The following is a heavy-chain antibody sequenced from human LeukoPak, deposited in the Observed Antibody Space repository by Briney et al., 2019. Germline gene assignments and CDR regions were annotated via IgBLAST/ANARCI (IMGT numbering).Heavy chain of an antibody. V-gene: IGHV5-51*01. CDR1: GYSFTSYW. CDR2: IYPGDSDT. Sequence: GESLKISCKGSGYSFTSYWIGWVRQMPGKGLEWMGIIYPGDSDTRYSPSFQGQVTISADKSISTAYLQWSSLKASDTAMYYCARQPLIAAAGLYYFDYWGQGTLVTVSS. CDR3: ARQPLIAAAGLYYFDY. J-gene: IGHJ4*02. D-gene: IGHD6-13*01.